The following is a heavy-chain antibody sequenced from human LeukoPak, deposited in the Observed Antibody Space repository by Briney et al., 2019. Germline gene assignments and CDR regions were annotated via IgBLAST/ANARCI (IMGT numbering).Heavy chain of an antibody. V-gene: IGHV4-59*01. Sequence: SETLSLTCTVTGGSISGYYWSWIRQPPGKGLEWIGFIYYSGTTNYNPSLKSRVTVSVDTSKNQFSLMLSSVTAADTAVYYCARMTSYSSGCYFDYWGQGTLVTVS. CDR3: ARMTSYSSGCYFDY. D-gene: IGHD6-19*01. CDR2: IYYSGTT. CDR1: GGSISGYY. J-gene: IGHJ4*02.